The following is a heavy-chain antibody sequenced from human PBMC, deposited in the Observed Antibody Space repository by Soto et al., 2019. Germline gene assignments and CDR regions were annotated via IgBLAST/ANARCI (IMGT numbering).Heavy chain of an antibody. CDR2: FDPEDGET. Sequence: ASVKVSCKVSGYTLTELSMHWVRQAPGKGLEWMGGFDPEDGETIYAQKFQGRVTMTEDTSTDTAYMELSSLRSEDTAVYYCATDPWKWELLAGGFDPWGQGTMVTVYS. CDR1: GYTLTELS. D-gene: IGHD1-26*01. V-gene: IGHV1-24*01. CDR3: ATDPWKWELLAGGFDP. J-gene: IGHJ5*02.